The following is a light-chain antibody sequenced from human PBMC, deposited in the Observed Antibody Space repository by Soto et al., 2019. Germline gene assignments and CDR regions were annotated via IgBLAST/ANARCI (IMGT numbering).Light chain of an antibody. J-gene: IGLJ2*01. Sequence: QSVLTQPASVSGSPGQSITISCAGTSSDVGAYNFVSWYQQHPGKGPKIMIFDVSNRPSGVSNRFSGSKSGNTASLTISGLQAEDEADYYCASYTPGSTLVFGGGTKLTVL. CDR3: ASYTPGSTLV. CDR2: DVS. V-gene: IGLV2-14*01. CDR1: SSDVGAYNF.